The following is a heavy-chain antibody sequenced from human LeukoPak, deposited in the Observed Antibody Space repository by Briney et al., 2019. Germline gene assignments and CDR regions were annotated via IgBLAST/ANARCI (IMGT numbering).Heavy chain of an antibody. CDR2: INPNIGDT. D-gene: IGHD6-13*01. Sequence: ASVKVSCTASGYTFTCYYMHWVRQAPGQGLEWMGWINPNIGDTNYAQKFQGRVTMTRDTSISTAYMELSRLRFDDTAVYYCARINSSRWYDFWGQGTLVTVSS. J-gene: IGHJ4*02. CDR3: ARINSSRWYDF. V-gene: IGHV1-2*02. CDR1: GYTFTCYY.